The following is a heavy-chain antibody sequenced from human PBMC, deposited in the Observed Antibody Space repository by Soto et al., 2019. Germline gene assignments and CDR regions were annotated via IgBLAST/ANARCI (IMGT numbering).Heavy chain of an antibody. CDR1: GDSITSNSYF. CDR3: ARGGETYYDFWSGFSPIDY. Sequence: SETLSLTCTVSGDSITSNSYFWAWIRQPPGKGLEWIGSIYYSGSTYHNPSLKSRVTISVDRSNNQFSLKLTSVTAADTAVYFCARGGETYYDFWSGFSPIDYWGQGAPVTVSS. J-gene: IGHJ4*02. V-gene: IGHV4-39*01. D-gene: IGHD3-3*01. CDR2: IYYSGST.